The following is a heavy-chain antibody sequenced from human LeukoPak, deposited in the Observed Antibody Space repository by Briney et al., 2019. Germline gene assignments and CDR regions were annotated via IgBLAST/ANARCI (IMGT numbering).Heavy chain of an antibody. J-gene: IGHJ4*02. CDR3: ARLSGSGSSPFDY. V-gene: IGHV3-7*03. D-gene: IGHD3-10*01. CDR2: IKEDGSEK. Sequence: GGSLRLSCAASGFTFSDYYMSWIRQAPGKGLEWVATIKEDGSEKYYVDSMRGRITISRDNAKNSLYLQMNSLRAEDTAMYYCARLSGSGSSPFDYWGQGTLVTVSS. CDR1: GFTFSDYY.